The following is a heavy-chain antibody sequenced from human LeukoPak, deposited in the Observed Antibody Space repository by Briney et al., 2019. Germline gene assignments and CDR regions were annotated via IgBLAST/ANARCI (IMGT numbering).Heavy chain of an antibody. D-gene: IGHD3-10*01. V-gene: IGHV4-59*08. CDR2: VYYSGST. Sequence: SETLSLTCTVSGGSISSYYWSLIRQPPGKGLEWIGYVYYSGSTNYNPSLKSRLTISVDMSKNYFSLNLSSVTAADTAVYYCARHEIGNYGYYFDYWGQGTLVTVSS. CDR3: ARHEIGNYGYYFDY. CDR1: GGSISSYY. J-gene: IGHJ4*02.